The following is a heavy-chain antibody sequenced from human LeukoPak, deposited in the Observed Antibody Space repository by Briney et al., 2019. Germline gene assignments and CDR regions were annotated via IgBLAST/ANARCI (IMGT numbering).Heavy chain of an antibody. CDR1: GYTFTSYY. D-gene: IGHD3-10*01. CDR3: ARDRGGGDTNDNYFDY. J-gene: IGHJ4*01. Sequence: ASVKVSCKASGYTFTSYYMHWVRQAPGQGLEWMGIINPSGGSTSYAQKFQGRVTMTRDMSTSTVYMELSSLRSEDTAVYYCARDRGGGDTNDNYFDYWGQGTLVTVSS. V-gene: IGHV1-46*01. CDR2: INPSGGST.